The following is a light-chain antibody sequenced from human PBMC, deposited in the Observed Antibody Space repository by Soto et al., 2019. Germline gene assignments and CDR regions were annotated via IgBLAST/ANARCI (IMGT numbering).Light chain of an antibody. CDR2: DVS. J-gene: IGLJ1*01. CDR3: SSYTRSSTRV. Sequence: QYALTQPASVSGSAGQTISISCTGTSSEVGGYNYVSWYQQHPGKAPKLMIYDVSNRPSVVSTRFSGSKSGNTASLTISGLQAEDEADYYCSSYTRSSTRVFGTGTKVTVL. V-gene: IGLV2-14*01. CDR1: SSEVGGYNY.